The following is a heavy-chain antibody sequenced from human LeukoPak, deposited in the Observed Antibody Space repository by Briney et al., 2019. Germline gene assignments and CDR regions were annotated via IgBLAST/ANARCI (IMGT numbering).Heavy chain of an antibody. CDR1: GYTFTIYD. J-gene: IGHJ6*02. CDR3: ARGLRRSSGPAAICCYYYGMDV. D-gene: IGHD2-2*01. CDR2: MNPNSGNT. V-gene: IGHV1-8*01. Sequence: ASVKVSFKASGYTFTIYDINWVRQATGQGLEWMGWMNPNSGNTGYAQKFQGRVTMTRNTSISTAYMELSSLRSEDTAVYYCARGLRRSSGPAAICCYYYGMDVWGQGTTVTVSS.